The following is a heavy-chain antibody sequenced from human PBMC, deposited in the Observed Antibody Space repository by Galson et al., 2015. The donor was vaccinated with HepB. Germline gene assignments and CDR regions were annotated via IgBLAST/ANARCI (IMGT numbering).Heavy chain of an antibody. D-gene: IGHD3-22*01. CDR3: AKGPADYYDSSGYSYFDY. CDR1: GFTFSSYA. V-gene: IGHV3-23*01. CDR2: ISGSGGST. J-gene: IGHJ4*02. Sequence: SLRLSCAASGFTFSSYAMSWVRQAPGKGLEWVSAISGSGGSTYYADSVKGRFTISRDNSKNTLYLQMNSLRAEDTAVYYCAKGPADYYDSSGYSYFDYWGQGTLVTVSS.